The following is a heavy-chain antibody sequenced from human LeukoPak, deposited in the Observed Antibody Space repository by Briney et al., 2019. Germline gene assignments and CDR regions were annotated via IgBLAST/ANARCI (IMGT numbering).Heavy chain of an antibody. CDR1: GGSISGYY. J-gene: IGHJ3*02. Sequence: PSETLSLTCTVSGGSISGYYWSWIRQPAGKGLEWIGRIYTSGSTNYNPSLKSRVTMSVDTSKNQFSLKLSSVTAADTAVYYCARDGYCTNGVCTGGAFDIWGQGTMVTVSS. D-gene: IGHD2-8*01. V-gene: IGHV4-4*07. CDR2: IYTSGST. CDR3: ARDGYCTNGVCTGGAFDI.